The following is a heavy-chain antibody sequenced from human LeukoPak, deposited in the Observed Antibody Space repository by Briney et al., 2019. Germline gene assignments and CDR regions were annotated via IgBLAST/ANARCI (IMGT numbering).Heavy chain of an antibody. CDR3: ATDYGGNSGDY. V-gene: IGHV1-46*01. D-gene: IGHD4-23*01. J-gene: IGHJ4*02. Sequence: ASVKVSCKASGYTFTSYYMHWVRQAPGQGLEWMGIINPSGGSTSYAQKFQGRITMTRDMSTSTVYMELSSLRSEDTAVYYCATDYGGNSGDYWGQGTLVTVSS. CDR2: INPSGGST. CDR1: GYTFTSYY.